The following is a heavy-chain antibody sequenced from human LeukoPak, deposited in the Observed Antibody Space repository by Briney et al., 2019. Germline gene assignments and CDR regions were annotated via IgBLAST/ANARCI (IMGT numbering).Heavy chain of an antibody. Sequence: SETLSLTCTVSGGSISSGGYYWSWIRQHPGKGLEWIGYIYYSGSTYYNPSLKSRVTISVDTFKNQFSLKLSSVTAADTAVYYCARGGVVVPAAPWGGNWFDPWGQGTLVTVSS. CDR3: ARGGVVVPAAPWGGNWFDP. D-gene: IGHD2-2*01. V-gene: IGHV4-31*03. J-gene: IGHJ5*02. CDR2: IYYSGST. CDR1: GGSISSGGYY.